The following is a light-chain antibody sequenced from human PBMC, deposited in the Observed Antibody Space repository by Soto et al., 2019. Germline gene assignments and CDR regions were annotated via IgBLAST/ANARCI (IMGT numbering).Light chain of an antibody. CDR3: LQHNSYPVT. V-gene: IGKV1-17*01. CDR1: QSISSY. Sequence: DIQMTQSPSSLSASVGDRVTITCRASQSISSYLNWYQQKPGKAPNLLIYTASTLQSGVPSRFSGSGSGTEFTLTISSLQPEDFATYYCLQHNSYPVTFGQGTKVDIK. J-gene: IGKJ1*01. CDR2: TAS.